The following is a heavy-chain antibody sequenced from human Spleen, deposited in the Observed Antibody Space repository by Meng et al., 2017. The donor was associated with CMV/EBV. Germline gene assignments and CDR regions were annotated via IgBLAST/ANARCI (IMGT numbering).Heavy chain of an antibody. CDR1: GYTFTGYY. CDR3: ARGLDDFWRETY. V-gene: IGHV1-2*02. CDR2: MNPNTGVT. Sequence: ASVKVSCKASGYTFTGYYIHWVRQAPGQGLEWMAWMNPNTGVTKYGEKFQGRVTMTRDTSISTAYMELSRLRSDDTAVYYCARGLDDFWRETYWGQGTRVTVSS. J-gene: IGHJ4*02. D-gene: IGHD3-3*01.